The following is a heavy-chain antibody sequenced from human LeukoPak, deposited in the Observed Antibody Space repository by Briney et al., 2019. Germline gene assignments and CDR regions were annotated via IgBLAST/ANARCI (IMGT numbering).Heavy chain of an antibody. D-gene: IGHD3-3*01. V-gene: IGHV3-7*01. Sequence: GGSLRLSCAASGFTFSSYWMSWVRQAPGKGLEWVANIKQDGSEKYYVDSVEGRFTISRDNAKNSLYLQMNSLRAEDTAVYYCARDQTRYYDFWSGYDDAFDIWGQGTMVTVSS. J-gene: IGHJ3*02. CDR1: GFTFSSYW. CDR2: IKQDGSEK. CDR3: ARDQTRYYDFWSGYDDAFDI.